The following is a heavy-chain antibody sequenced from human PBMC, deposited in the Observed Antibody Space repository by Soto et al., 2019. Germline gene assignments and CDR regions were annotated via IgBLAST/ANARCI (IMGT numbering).Heavy chain of an antibody. D-gene: IGHD4-4*01. J-gene: IGHJ6*02. Sequence: SETLALTCAVCGGSVRGYYWGCIRKPPGKGLEWIGEINHSGSTNYNPSLKSRVTISVDTSKNQFSLKLSSVTAADTAVYYCARGTVTTSFSLYYSGMDVWGQGTTVTISS. CDR1: GGSVRGYY. CDR2: INHSGST. V-gene: IGHV4-34*01. CDR3: ARGTVTTSFSLYYSGMDV.